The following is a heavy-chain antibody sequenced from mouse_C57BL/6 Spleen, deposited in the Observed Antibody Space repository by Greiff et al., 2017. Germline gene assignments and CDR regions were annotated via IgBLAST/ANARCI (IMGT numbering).Heavy chain of an antibody. J-gene: IGHJ1*03. V-gene: IGHV5-4*01. CDR2: ISDGGSYT. CDR1: GFTFSSYA. D-gene: IGHD1-1*01. Sequence: EVMLVESGGGLVKPGGSLKLSCAASGFTFSSYAMSWVRQTPEKRLAWVATISDGGSYTYYPDNVKGRFTISSDNAKNNLYLQMSHLKSEETAMYYCARDRIAPITTVVATETDWYFDVWGTGTTVTVSS. CDR3: ARDRIAPITTVVATETDWYFDV.